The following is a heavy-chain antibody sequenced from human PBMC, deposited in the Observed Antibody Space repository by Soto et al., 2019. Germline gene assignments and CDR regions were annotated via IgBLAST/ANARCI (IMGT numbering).Heavy chain of an antibody. J-gene: IGHJ4*02. V-gene: IGHV1-18*04. D-gene: IGHD6-13*01. CDR3: ARVIAAAGFDY. CDR2: LSPYNGST. Sequence: ASVMVSRSASGCPLTGYDMHWVRQAPGQGLEWMGWLSPYNGSTNYAQKLQGRVTMTTDTSTSTAYMELRSLRSDDTAVYYCARVIAAAGFDYWGQGTLVTVSS. CDR1: GCPLTGYD.